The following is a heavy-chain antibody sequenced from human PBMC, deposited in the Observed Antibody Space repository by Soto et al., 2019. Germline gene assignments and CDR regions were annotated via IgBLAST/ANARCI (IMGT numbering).Heavy chain of an antibody. J-gene: IGHJ4*02. D-gene: IGHD3-3*01. CDR2: IWYDGSNK. Sequence: GGSLRLSCAASGFTFSSYGMHWVRQAPGKGLEWVAVIWYDGSNKYYADSVKGRFTISRDNSKNTLYLQMNSLRAEDTAVYYCARDYFPAGLRFLDPPPFWGQGTLVTVSS. V-gene: IGHV3-33*01. CDR3: ARDYFPAGLRFLDPPPF. CDR1: GFTFSSYG.